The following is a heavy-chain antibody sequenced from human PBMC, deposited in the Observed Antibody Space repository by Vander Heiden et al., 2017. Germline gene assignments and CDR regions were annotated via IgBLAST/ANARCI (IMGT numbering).Heavy chain of an antibody. D-gene: IGHD6-13*01. CDR2: IWYDGSNK. Sequence: QVQLVESGGGVVQPGRSLRLSCAASGFTFSSYGMHWVRQAPGKGREWVAVIWYDGSNKYYADSVKGRFTISRDNSKNTLYLQMNSLRAEDTAVYYCARTFKPPYSSSWYYFDYWGQGTLVTVSS. V-gene: IGHV3-33*01. CDR3: ARTFKPPYSSSWYYFDY. J-gene: IGHJ4*02. CDR1: GFTFSSYG.